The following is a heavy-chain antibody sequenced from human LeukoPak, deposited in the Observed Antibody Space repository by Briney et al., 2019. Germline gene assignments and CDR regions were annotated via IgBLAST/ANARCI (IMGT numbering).Heavy chain of an antibody. CDR3: AKRADCSGGSCYSGGDYYYGMDV. D-gene: IGHD2-15*01. Sequence: GGSLRLSCAASGFTFSSYAMHWVRQAPGKGLEWVSAISGSGGSTYYADSVKGRFTISRDNSKNTLYLQMNSLRAEDTAVYYCAKRADCSGGSCYSGGDYYYGMDVWGQGTTVTVSS. CDR1: GFTFSSYA. V-gene: IGHV3-23*01. J-gene: IGHJ6*02. CDR2: ISGSGGST.